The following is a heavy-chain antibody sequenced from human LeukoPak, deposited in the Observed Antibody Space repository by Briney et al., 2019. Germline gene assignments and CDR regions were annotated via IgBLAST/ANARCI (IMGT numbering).Heavy chain of an antibody. CDR2: ISSSCSTI. CDR1: GFTFSSYE. J-gene: IGHJ4*02. Sequence: GGSLRLSCEASGFTFSSYEMNWVRQPQGRGRGGVSYISSSCSTIYYADSVKGRFSISRDNDKNSLYLQMNSLRAEDTAVYYCAVATIKDYFDYWGQGTLVTVSS. V-gene: IGHV3-48*03. CDR3: AVATIKDYFDY. D-gene: IGHD5-24*01.